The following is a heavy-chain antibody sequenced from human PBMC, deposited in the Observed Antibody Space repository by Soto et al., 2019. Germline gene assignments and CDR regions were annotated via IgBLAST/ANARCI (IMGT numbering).Heavy chain of an antibody. V-gene: IGHV3-30-3*01. CDR2: ISHDGNDS. CDR1: GFTFSPYT. D-gene: IGHD2-21*02. J-gene: IGHJ4*02. Sequence: GGSLRLSCAASGFTFSPYTMHWVRQTPGKGLEWVAVISHDGNDSYYAESVRGRFTISRDNSKNTLYLQMNSLRAEDTALYYCARGGGFCGADCYKGGIDYWGQGTLVTVSS. CDR3: ARGGGFCGADCYKGGIDY.